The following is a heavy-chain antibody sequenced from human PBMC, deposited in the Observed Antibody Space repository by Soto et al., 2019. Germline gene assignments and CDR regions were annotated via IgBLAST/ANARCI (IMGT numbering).Heavy chain of an antibody. Sequence: QVHLEQSGAEVKKPGASVKVSCKASGYTFTSYGISWVRQAPGQGLEWMGRISAYNGNTNYAQKLQGRVTMTTDTSKSTAYMELRSPRSDDTDVYYCARVVGALGHWFDPWGQGTLVTVSS. D-gene: IGHD1-26*01. CDR3: ARVVGALGHWFDP. CDR1: GYTFTSYG. J-gene: IGHJ5*02. CDR2: ISAYNGNT. V-gene: IGHV1-18*01.